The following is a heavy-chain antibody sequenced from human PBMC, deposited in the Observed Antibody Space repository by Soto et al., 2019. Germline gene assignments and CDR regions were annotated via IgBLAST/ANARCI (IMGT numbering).Heavy chain of an antibody. V-gene: IGHV4-59*01. J-gene: IGHJ4*02. CDR1: GFTISSYY. CDR3: ARAPGRSRLGLRLDY. Sequence: PSETLSLTCPVSGFTISSYYWSWIRQPPGKGLERIGYIYYSGSTNYNPSLKSRVTISVDTSISTAYMELSRLRSDDTAVYYCARAPGRSRLGLRLDYWGQGTLVTVSS. D-gene: IGHD3-16*01. CDR2: IYYSGST.